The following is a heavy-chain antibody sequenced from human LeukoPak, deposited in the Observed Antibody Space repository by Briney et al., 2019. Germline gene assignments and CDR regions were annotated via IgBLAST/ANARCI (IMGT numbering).Heavy chain of an antibody. V-gene: IGHV3-48*03. D-gene: IGHD4-17*01. CDR2: ISSSGSTI. J-gene: IGHJ4*02. CDR3: AKEPVITVTTYSRHFDY. Sequence: PGGSLRLSCAASGFTFSSYEMNWVRQAPGKGLEWVSYISSSGSTIYYADSVKGRFTISKDNSVNTPYLQINGLRAEDTAVYYCAKEPVITVTTYSRHFDYWGQGTLVTVSS. CDR1: GFTFSSYE.